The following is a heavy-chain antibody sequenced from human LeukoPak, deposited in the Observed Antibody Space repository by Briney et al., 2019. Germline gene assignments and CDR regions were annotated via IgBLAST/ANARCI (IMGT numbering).Heavy chain of an antibody. J-gene: IGHJ5*02. CDR3: ARVPYGEPWFDP. D-gene: IGHD4-17*01. Sequence: PSETLSLTCTVSGGSITIGTYYWTWIRQPAGKGLEWIGRIYTTGSTNYNPSLKSRVTISVDTSKNQFSLKLSSVTAADTAVYYCARVPYGEPWFDPWGQGTLVTVSS. V-gene: IGHV4-61*02. CDR2: IYTTGST. CDR1: GGSITIGTYY.